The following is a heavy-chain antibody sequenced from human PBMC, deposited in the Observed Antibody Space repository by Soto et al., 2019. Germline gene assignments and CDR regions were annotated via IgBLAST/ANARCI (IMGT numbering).Heavy chain of an antibody. Sequence: ASVKVSCKASGYTFTSYSMHWVRQAPGQRLEWMGWINAGNGNTKYSQKFHGRVTITRDTSASTAYMELSSLRSEDTAVYYCAREREGGNYDYVWGSYRSNAMDVWGQGTTVTVSS. J-gene: IGHJ6*02. CDR1: GYTFTSYS. D-gene: IGHD3-16*02. CDR2: INAGNGNT. CDR3: AREREGGNYDYVWGSYRSNAMDV. V-gene: IGHV1-3*01.